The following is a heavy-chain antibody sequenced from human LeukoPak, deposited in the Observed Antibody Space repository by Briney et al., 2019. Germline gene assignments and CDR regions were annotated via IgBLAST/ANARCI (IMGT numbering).Heavy chain of an antibody. CDR3: AEWKVGSFHMDV. Sequence: PGGSLRLSCAASGFTFSSYAMSWVRQAPGKGLEWVSAISGSGGSTYYADSVKGRFTISRDNSKNTLYLQMNSLRAEDAAVYYCAEWKVGSFHMDVWGQGTTVTVSS. CDR2: ISGSGGST. D-gene: IGHD3-10*01. CDR1: GFTFSSYA. V-gene: IGHV3-23*01. J-gene: IGHJ6*02.